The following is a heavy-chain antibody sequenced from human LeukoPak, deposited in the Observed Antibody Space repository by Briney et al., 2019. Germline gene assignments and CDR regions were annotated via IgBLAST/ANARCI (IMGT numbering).Heavy chain of an antibody. D-gene: IGHD6-13*01. J-gene: IGHJ1*01. CDR2: ISYDGSNK. Sequence: GGSLRLSCAASGFSFSSYEMNWVRQGPGKGLEWVAVISYDGSNKYYADSVKGRFTISRDNSKNTLYLQMNSLRAEDTAVYYCAKSADSSSWTGGFQHWGQGTLVTVSS. CDR3: AKSADSSSWTGGFQH. V-gene: IGHV3-30*18. CDR1: GFSFSSYE.